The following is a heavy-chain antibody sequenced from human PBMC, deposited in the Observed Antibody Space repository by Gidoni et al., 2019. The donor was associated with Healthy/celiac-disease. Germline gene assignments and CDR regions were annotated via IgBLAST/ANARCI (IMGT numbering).Heavy chain of an antibody. CDR2: ISSSSSYI. J-gene: IGHJ6*02. CDR1: GFTFSSDS. CDR3: ARDQAYYYYGMDV. V-gene: IGHV3-21*01. Sequence: EVQLVESGGGLVKPGGSLRLSCADSGFTFSSDSMNWVRQAPGKGLEWFSPISSSSSYIYYADSVKGRFTISRDNAKNSLYLQMNSLRAEDTAVYYCARDQAYYYYGMDVWGQGTTVTVSS.